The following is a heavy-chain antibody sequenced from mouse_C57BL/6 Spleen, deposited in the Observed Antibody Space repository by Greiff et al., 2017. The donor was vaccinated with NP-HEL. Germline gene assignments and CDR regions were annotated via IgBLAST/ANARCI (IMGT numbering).Heavy chain of an antibody. Sequence: QVQLQQSGPELVKPGASVKISCKASGYTFTDYYINWVKQRPGQGLEWIGWIFPGSGSTYYNEKFKGKATLTVDKSSSTAYLLLSSLTSEDSAVYFCASGGYSNYVYAMDYWGQGTSVTVSS. V-gene: IGHV1-75*01. CDR2: IFPGSGST. D-gene: IGHD2-5*01. J-gene: IGHJ4*01. CDR3: ASGGYSNYVYAMDY. CDR1: GYTFTDYY.